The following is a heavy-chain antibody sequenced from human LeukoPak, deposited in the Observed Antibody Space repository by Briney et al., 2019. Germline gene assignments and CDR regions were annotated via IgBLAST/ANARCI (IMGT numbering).Heavy chain of an antibody. J-gene: IGHJ6*02. CDR2: INAGNGNT. V-gene: IGHV1-3*01. CDR1: GYTFTSYA. Sequence: ASVKVSCKASGYTFTSYAMHWVRQAPGQRLEWMGWINAGNGNTKHSQKFQGRVTITRDTSASTAYMELSSLRSEDTAVYYCARDPYSSSFSYYYGMDVWGQGTTVTVSS. D-gene: IGHD6-6*01. CDR3: ARDPYSSSFSYYYGMDV.